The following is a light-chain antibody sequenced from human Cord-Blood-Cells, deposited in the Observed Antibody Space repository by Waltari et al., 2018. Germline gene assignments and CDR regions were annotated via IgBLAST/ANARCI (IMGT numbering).Light chain of an antibody. Sequence: EIVLTQSPATLSWSPGERPTLSCRASQSVSSYLAWYQQKPGKAPRLLIYDASNRATGIPARFIGSGSGTDFTLTISSLEPEDFAVYYCQQRSNWPPLTFGGGTKVEIK. V-gene: IGKV3-11*01. J-gene: IGKJ4*01. CDR1: QSVSSY. CDR2: DAS. CDR3: QQRSNWPPLT.